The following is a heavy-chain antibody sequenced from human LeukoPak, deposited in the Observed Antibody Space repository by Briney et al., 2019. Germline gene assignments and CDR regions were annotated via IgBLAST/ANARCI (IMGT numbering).Heavy chain of an antibody. Sequence: GGSLRLSCAASGFTFSSYSMNWVRQAPGKGLEWVSSISSSSSYIYYADSVKGRFTISRDNAKNSLYLQMNSLRAEDTAVYYCARIFSSGDSSGYYYDAFDIWGQGTMVTVSS. CDR2: ISSSSSYI. J-gene: IGHJ3*02. CDR1: GFTFSSYS. D-gene: IGHD3-22*01. CDR3: ARIFSSGDSSGYYYDAFDI. V-gene: IGHV3-21*01.